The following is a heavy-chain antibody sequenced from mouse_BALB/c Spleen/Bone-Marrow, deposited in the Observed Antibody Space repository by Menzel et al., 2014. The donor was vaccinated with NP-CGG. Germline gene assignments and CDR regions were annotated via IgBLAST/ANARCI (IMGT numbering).Heavy chain of an antibody. CDR2: IDPSDSET. CDR3: ARTSSPGPAWFAY. J-gene: IGHJ3*01. V-gene: IGHV1-52*01. Sequence: VKLMESGPQLVRPGASVKISCKASGYSFTSYWIGMIDPSDSETRLNQKFKDKATLTVDKSSSTACMQLSSPTSEDSAVYYCARTSSPGPAWFAYWGQGTLVTVSA. D-gene: IGHD6-1*01. CDR1: GYSFTSYW.